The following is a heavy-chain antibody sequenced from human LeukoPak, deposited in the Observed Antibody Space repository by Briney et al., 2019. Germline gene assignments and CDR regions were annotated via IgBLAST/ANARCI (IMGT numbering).Heavy chain of an antibody. CDR2: ISGSGGNT. Sequence: GGSLRLSCAASGFSFSSYAMSWVRQAPGKGLEWVSTISGSGGNTYYADSVKGRFTISRDNSKNALYLQMNRLRAEDTAIYYCAKDGRVEQQLYYFDYWGQGTLVTVSP. CDR1: GFSFSSYA. V-gene: IGHV3-23*01. D-gene: IGHD6-13*01. CDR3: AKDGRVEQQLYYFDY. J-gene: IGHJ4*02.